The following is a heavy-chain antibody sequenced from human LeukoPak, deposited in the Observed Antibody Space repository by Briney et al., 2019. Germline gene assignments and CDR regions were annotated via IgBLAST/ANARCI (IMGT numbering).Heavy chain of an antibody. J-gene: IGHJ4*02. CDR3: XKSSVFGEFIDY. V-gene: IGHV3-30*02. D-gene: IGHD3-10*02. Sequence: GGSLRLSCAASGFTFSSYGIHWVRQAPGKGLEWVAFIRYDGSHKYYADSVKGRFTISRDNSKNTLYLQMNSLRAEDTAVYYXXKSSVFGEFIDYWGQGTLVTVSS. CDR2: IRYDGSHK. CDR1: GFTFSSYG.